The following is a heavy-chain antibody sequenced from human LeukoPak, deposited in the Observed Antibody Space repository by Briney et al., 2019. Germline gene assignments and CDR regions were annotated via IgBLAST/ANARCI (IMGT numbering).Heavy chain of an antibody. Sequence: PGGSLRLSCAASGFTFSSYAMSWVRQAPGKGLEWVSAISGSGGSTYYADSVKGRFTISRDNSKNTLYLQMNGLRANDTAVYYCAKEIYGDSTGGRFQHWGQGTLVTVSS. CDR1: GFTFSSYA. CDR3: AKEIYGDSTGGRFQH. CDR2: ISGSGGST. D-gene: IGHD4-17*01. V-gene: IGHV3-23*01. J-gene: IGHJ1*01.